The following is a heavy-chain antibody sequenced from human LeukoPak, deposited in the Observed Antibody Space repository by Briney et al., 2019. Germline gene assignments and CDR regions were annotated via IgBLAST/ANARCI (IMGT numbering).Heavy chain of an antibody. CDR3: ATDGVHIVGATGFDY. CDR1: GYTFNTYG. V-gene: IGHV1-18*01. Sequence: ASVKVSCKASGYTFNTYGVTWVRQAPGQGLEWMGWISPYNGNTNYAQKFQGRVTMTEDTSTDTAYMELSSLRSEDTAVYYCATDGVHIVGATGFDYWGQGTLVTVSS. J-gene: IGHJ4*02. D-gene: IGHD1-26*01. CDR2: ISPYNGNT.